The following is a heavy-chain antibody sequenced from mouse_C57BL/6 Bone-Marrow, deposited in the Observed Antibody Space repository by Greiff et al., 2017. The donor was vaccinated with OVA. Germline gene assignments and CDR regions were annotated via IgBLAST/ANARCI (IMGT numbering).Heavy chain of an antibody. J-gene: IGHJ4*01. CDR1: GYTFTSYW. Sequence: QVQLQQSGAELAKPGASVKLSCKASGYTFTSYWMHWVTQRPGQGLEWIGYINPSSGYTKYNQKFKDKATLTADTSSSTAYMQLSSLTYEDSAVYYGASRGFYSNYDAMDYWGQGTSVTVSS. CDR2: INPSSGYT. CDR3: ASRGFYSNYDAMDY. D-gene: IGHD2-5*01. V-gene: IGHV1-7*01.